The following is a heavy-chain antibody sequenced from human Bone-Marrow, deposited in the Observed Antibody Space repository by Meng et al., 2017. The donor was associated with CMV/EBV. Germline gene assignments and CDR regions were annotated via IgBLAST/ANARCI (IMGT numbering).Heavy chain of an antibody. CDR3: ARDGVVGATTSYYGMDV. V-gene: IGHV3-11*04. J-gene: IGHJ6*02. CDR1: GFTFSDYY. CDR2: ISSSGSTI. D-gene: IGHD1-26*01. Sequence: GGSLRLSCAASGFTFSDYYMSWIRQAPGKGLEWVSYISSSGSTIYYADSVKGRFTISRDNAKNSLYLQMNSLRAEDTAVYYCARDGVVGATTSYYGMDVWGQGTTVTVSS.